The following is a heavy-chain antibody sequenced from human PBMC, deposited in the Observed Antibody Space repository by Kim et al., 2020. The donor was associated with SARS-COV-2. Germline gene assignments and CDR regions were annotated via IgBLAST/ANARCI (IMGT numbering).Heavy chain of an antibody. D-gene: IGHD3-9*01. CDR2: IYSGGTT. CDR3: ARDSSALGYFVA. V-gene: IGHV3-53*01. CDR1: GFTVSSNY. J-gene: IGHJ4*02. Sequence: GGSLRLSCAAFGFTVSSNYMSWVRQAPGKGLEWVSVIYSGGTTYYADSVKGRFTISRDNSKNTLYLQMNSLRAEDTALYYCARDSSALGYFVAWGQGTLVTVSS.